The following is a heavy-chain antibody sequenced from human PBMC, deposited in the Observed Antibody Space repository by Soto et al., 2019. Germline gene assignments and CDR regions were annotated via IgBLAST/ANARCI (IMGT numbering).Heavy chain of an antibody. CDR2: ISAYNGNT. D-gene: IGHD6-13*01. CDR3: ARYSSSWYYYYYGMDV. J-gene: IGHJ6*02. V-gene: IGHV1-18*01. CDR1: GYTFTSNG. Sequence: QVQLVQSGAEVKKPGASVKVSCKVSGYTFTSNGISWFRQAPGKGFDGMGWISAYNGNTNYAQKLQGRVTMTTDTSTSTAYMELRSLRSDDTAVYYCARYSSSWYYYYYGMDVWGQGTTVTVSS.